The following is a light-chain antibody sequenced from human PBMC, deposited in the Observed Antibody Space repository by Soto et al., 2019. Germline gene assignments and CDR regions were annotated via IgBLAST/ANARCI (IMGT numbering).Light chain of an antibody. CDR1: HDIRNY. CDR3: QQYDDLPLT. J-gene: IGKJ5*01. V-gene: IGKV1-33*01. Sequence: DIQMTQSPSSLSASVGDRVTITCQASHDIRNYLNWYQRKTGEAPKLLISDASNLASGVPSRFSGSGDGTNFILIISSLQPEDIATYFCQQYDDLPLTFGQGTRLDIK. CDR2: DAS.